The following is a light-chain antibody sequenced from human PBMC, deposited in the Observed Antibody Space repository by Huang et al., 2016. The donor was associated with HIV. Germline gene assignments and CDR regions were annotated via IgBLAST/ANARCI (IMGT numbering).Light chain of an antibody. CDR1: QSVGNY. V-gene: IGKV3-11*01. J-gene: IGKJ4*01. Sequence: IVLTQSPAPLSWYPGERVTLSCRASQSVGNYIAWYQQHPGQSPRLLIYDTSNRATGTPVRFSGSGSGTDFLLTISNLESEDFALYYCQQRSSGVTFGGGTKVQVK. CDR3: QQRSSGVT. CDR2: DTS.